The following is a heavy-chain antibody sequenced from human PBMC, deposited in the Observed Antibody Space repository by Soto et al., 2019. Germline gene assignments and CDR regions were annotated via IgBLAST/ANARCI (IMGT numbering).Heavy chain of an antibody. CDR3: ARRNCSTDDCFHFDY. CDR1: GFSLKTPGVG. CDR2: ISWDDDK. Sequence: QITLKESGPTVVKPTQTLTMTCTLSGFSLKTPGVGVGWIRQPPGKALEWLAVISWDDDKRYSESLKTRIIIGNDFSNNVVRLTMTNVDPVDSGTYFCARRNCSTDDCFHFDYWGQGTLVTVSS. V-gene: IGHV2-5*02. D-gene: IGHD2-21*01. J-gene: IGHJ4*01.